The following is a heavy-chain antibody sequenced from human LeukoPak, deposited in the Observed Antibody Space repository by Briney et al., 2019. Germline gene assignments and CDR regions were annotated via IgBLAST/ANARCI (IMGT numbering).Heavy chain of an antibody. CDR3: ARIHDYGDYAFDR. V-gene: IGHV4-59*08. D-gene: IGHD4-17*01. Sequence: SETLSLTCTVSGGSISSYYWSWIRQPPGKGLEWIAYISDIGSINYNPSLKSRVTISLDTSKNQFSLKLSSVTAADTALYYCARIHDYGDYAFDRWGQGTLVTVSS. CDR2: ISDIGSI. J-gene: IGHJ4*02. CDR1: GGSISSYY.